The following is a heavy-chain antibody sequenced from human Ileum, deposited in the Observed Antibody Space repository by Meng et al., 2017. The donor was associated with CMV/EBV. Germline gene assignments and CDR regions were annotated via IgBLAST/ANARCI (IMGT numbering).Heavy chain of an antibody. D-gene: IGHD1-26*01. CDR1: GFTFSNYW. V-gene: IGHV3-7*01. J-gene: IGHJ4*02. CDR3: ARDASGSSFDY. CDR2: IKQDGSER. Sequence: LSFAASGFTFSNYWMSWVRQAPGKGLEWVANIKQDGSERYYVDSVKGRFTISRDNAKNSLYLQMNSLRAEDTAVYYCARDASGSSFDYWGQGTLVTVSS.